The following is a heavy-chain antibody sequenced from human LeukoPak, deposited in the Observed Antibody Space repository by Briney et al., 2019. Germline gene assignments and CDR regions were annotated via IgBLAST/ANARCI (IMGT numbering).Heavy chain of an antibody. J-gene: IGHJ3*01. Sequence: PGGSLRISCAASGFSIRLYVMSWVRQAPGKGLEWVSDISGSGTSTHCADSVKGRFTISRDNSKKTLNLQMNSLTAEDAAVYYCAKVDSSERSGIWTAFDVWGRGTMVTVSS. D-gene: IGHD3-3*01. CDR1: GFSIRLYV. CDR2: ISGSGTST. CDR3: AKVDSSERSGIWTAFDV. V-gene: IGHV3-23*01.